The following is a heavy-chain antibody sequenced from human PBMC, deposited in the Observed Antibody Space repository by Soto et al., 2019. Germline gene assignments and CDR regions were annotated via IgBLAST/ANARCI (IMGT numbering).Heavy chain of an antibody. J-gene: IGHJ4*02. D-gene: IGHD3-22*01. CDR1: GFTFSSYA. CDR3: ARAMISNGGYYYYFDY. CDR2: ISYDGSNK. Sequence: QVQLVESGGGVVQPGRSMRLSCAASGFTFSSYAMHWVRQAPGKGLEWVAVISYDGSNKYYADSVKGRFTISRDNSKNTLYLQMNSLRAEDTAVYYCARAMISNGGYYYYFDYWGQATLVTVSS. V-gene: IGHV3-30-3*01.